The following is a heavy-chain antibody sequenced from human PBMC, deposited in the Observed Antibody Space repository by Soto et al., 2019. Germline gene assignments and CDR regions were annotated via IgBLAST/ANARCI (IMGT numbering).Heavy chain of an antibody. CDR1: GFTFSTYA. Sequence: EVQLLESGGGLVLPGGSLRLSCAASGFTFSTYAMTWVRQAPGKGLEWVSDIGAGGGDKYYADSVKGRFTISRDNSKNTLYLQMNSLRGEDTAVYYCAKGGQLGSLHVWGQGTTVTVSS. CDR2: IGAGGGDK. J-gene: IGHJ6*02. CDR3: AKGGQLGSLHV. V-gene: IGHV3-23*01. D-gene: IGHD3-10*01.